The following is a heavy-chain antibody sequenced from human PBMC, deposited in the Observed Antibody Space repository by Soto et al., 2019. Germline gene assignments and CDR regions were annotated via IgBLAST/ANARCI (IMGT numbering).Heavy chain of an antibody. CDR3: ARDLGGSDY. CDR1: GSTFTSYY. V-gene: IGHV1-46*01. J-gene: IGHJ4*02. CDR2: INPSGGST. Sequence: GSSVQVSFKASGSTFTSYYMHWVRQAPGQGLEWMGIINPSGGSTSYAQKFQGRVTMTRDTSTSTVYMGLSSLRSEDTAVYYCARDLGGSDYWGQGTLVTAPQ. D-gene: IGHD5-12*01.